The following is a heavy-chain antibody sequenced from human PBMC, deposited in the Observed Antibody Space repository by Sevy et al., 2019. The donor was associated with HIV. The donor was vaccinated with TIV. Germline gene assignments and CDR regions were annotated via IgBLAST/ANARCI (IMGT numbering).Heavy chain of an antibody. V-gene: IGHV3-23*01. CDR1: GFTFSSYA. D-gene: IGHD3-10*01. CDR2: ISGSGGST. J-gene: IGHJ4*02. Sequence: GGSLRLSCAASGFTFSSYAMSWVRQAPGKGLEWVSAISGSGGSTYYADSVKGRFTISRDNSENTLYLQMNSLRAEDTAVYYCAKAPRKQYYYGSGSYYNDYWGQGTLVTVSS. CDR3: AKAPRKQYYYGSGSYYNDY.